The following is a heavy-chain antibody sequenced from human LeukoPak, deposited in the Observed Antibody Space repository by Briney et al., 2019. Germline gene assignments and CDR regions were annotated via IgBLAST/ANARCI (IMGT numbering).Heavy chain of an antibody. J-gene: IGHJ6*04. V-gene: IGHV3-48*04. D-gene: IGHD3-10*02. CDR3: AELGITMIGGV. Sequence: GGSLRLSCAASGFTFSSYGMRWVRQAPGKGLEWVSYISSSGSTIYYADSVKGRFTISRDNAKNSLYLQMNSLRVEDTVVYYCAELGITMIGGVWGKGTTVTISS. CDR1: GFTFSSYG. CDR2: ISSSGSTI.